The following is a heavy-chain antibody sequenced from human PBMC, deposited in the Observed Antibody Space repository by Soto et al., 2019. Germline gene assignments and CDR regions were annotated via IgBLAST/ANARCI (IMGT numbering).Heavy chain of an antibody. CDR3: GRTGWFGELLFRRVGYFDY. J-gene: IGHJ4*02. CDR2: INHSGST. V-gene: IGHV4-34*01. Sequence: SETLSLTCAVYGESFRGYYWSWIRQPPGKGLEWIGEINHSGSTNYNQSLKSRVTISVDTSKNQFSLKLSSVTAADTAVYYCGRTGWFGELLFRRVGYFDYWGQGTLVTVSS. D-gene: IGHD3-10*01. CDR1: GESFRGYY.